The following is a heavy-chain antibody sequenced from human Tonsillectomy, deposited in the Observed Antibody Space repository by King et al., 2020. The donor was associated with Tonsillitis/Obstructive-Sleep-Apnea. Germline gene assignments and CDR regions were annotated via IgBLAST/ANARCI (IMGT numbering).Heavy chain of an antibody. J-gene: IGHJ2*01. CDR3: ARDRGIAAAGEYFDL. Sequence: VQLVESGGGVVQPGKSLRLSCAASEFTFSSYAMHWVRQAPGKGLEWVAIISYDGRNKYYADSVKGRFTISRDNSKNTLYLQMNSLRAEDTAVYYCARDRGIAAAGEYFDLWGRGTHVTVSS. V-gene: IGHV3-30*04. CDR2: ISYDGRNK. D-gene: IGHD6-13*01. CDR1: EFTFSSYA.